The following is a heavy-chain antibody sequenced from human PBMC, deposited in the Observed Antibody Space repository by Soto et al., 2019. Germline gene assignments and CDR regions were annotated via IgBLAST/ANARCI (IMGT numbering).Heavy chain of an antibody. Sequence: PGGSLRLSCAASGFTFSSYGMHWVRQAPGKGLKWVAVIWYDGSNKYYADSVKGRFTICRDNSKNTLYLQIISLRAEYTAVYYCAREQEVAVTGYGMDVWGQGTTVTVSS. V-gene: IGHV3-33*01. D-gene: IGHD6-19*01. CDR3: AREQEVAVTGYGMDV. CDR1: GFTFSSYG. CDR2: IWYDGSNK. J-gene: IGHJ6*02.